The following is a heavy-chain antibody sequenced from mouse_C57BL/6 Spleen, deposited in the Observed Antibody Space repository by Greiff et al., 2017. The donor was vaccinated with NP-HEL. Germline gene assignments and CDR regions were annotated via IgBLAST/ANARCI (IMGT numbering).Heavy chain of an antibody. CDR2: INPSTGGT. D-gene: IGHD2-4*01. V-gene: IGHV1-42*01. CDR3: AREGGLRRYFDV. Sequence: EVKLVESGPELVKPGASVKISCKASGYSFTGYYMNWVKQSPEKSLEWIGEINPSTGGTTYNQKFKAKATLTVDKSSSTAYMQLKSLTSEDSAVYYCAREGGLRRYFDVWGTGTTVTVSS. CDR1: GYSFTGYY. J-gene: IGHJ1*03.